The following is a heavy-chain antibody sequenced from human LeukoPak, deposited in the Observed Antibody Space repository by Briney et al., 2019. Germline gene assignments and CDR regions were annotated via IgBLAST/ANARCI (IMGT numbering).Heavy chain of an antibody. CDR2: IRYDGSDK. CDR3: AKDRDKGNYYFDY. V-gene: IGHV3-30*02. D-gene: IGHD1-7*01. CDR1: GFTFSSYG. J-gene: IGHJ4*02. Sequence: GGSLRLSCAASGFTFSSYGMHWVRQAPGKGLEGVAFIRYDGSDKDYVDSVKGRFTISRDNSKNTLYLQMNSLRAEDTAVYYCAKDRDKGNYYFDYRGQGTLVTVSS.